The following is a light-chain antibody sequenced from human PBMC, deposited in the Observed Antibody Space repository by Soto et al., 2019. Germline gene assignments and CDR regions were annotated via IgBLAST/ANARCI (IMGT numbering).Light chain of an antibody. J-gene: IGKJ1*01. Sequence: DIQMTQCPSTLSASVGDRVTITCRASQNINRWLAWYQQKPGKAPNLLIYDASTLESGVPSRFSGSGSGSEFTLTISSLQPDDFATYYCQQYNGYFRTFDQGTRVEIK. CDR1: QNINRW. V-gene: IGKV1-5*01. CDR3: QQYNGYFRT. CDR2: DAS.